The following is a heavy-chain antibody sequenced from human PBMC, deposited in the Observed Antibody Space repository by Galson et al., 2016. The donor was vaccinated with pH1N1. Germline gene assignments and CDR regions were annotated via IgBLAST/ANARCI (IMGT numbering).Heavy chain of an antibody. D-gene: IGHD3-10*01. CDR3: ARRGIGEFLYYFDS. J-gene: IGHJ4*02. V-gene: IGHV4-4*07. CDR2: IYTGGTT. Sequence: LRLSCAASGFTFSDYYMSWIRQPAGKGLEWIGRIYTGGTTNYNPSLKSRVTMSVDTSKKQFSMKLSSVTAADTAVYYCARRGIGEFLYYFDSWGQGTLVTVSS. CDR1: GFTFSDYY.